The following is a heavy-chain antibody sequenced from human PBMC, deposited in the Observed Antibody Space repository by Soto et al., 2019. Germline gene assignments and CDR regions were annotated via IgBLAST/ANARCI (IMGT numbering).Heavy chain of an antibody. CDR3: ARTGDGHHDFLDY. Sequence: DLEESGGGLVQPGGSLRLSCAASGFTFSSYWMTWVRQAPGKGLEWVANINQDGNEDNLLDSVKGRFTISRDNAKSSLFLQMNSLRVDDTAVYYCARTGDGHHDFLDYWGQGALVSVSS. J-gene: IGHJ4*02. CDR2: INQDGNED. V-gene: IGHV3-7*01. CDR1: GFTFSSYW. D-gene: IGHD1-1*01.